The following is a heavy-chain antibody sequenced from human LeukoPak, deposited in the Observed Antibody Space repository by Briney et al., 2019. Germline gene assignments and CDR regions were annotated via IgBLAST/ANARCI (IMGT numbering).Heavy chain of an antibody. CDR1: GFTSSSYS. Sequence: GGSLRLSCAASGFTSSSYSMNWVRQAPGKGLEWVSSISSSSSYIYYADSVKGRFTISRDNAKNTLYLQMNSLRAEDTAVYYCARGQLLLGQGFDYWGQGTLVTVSS. V-gene: IGHV3-21*01. J-gene: IGHJ4*02. CDR3: ARGQLLLGQGFDY. CDR2: ISSSSSYI. D-gene: IGHD2-2*01.